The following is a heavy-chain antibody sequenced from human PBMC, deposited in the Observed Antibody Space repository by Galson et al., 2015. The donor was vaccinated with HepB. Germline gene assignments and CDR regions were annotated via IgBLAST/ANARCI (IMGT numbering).Heavy chain of an antibody. CDR2: INQHGNEK. V-gene: IGHV3-7*03. J-gene: IGHJ4*02. Sequence: SLRLSCAGSGFRFHYYALHWVRQAPGKGLEWVANINQHGNEKYYVDSVKGRFTISRDNAQNSLFLQMDSLRVEDTAVYYCATGYYYFSGATSYDWWGQGTLVTVSS. D-gene: IGHD3-10*01. CDR3: ATGYYYFSGATSYDW. CDR1: GFRFHYYA.